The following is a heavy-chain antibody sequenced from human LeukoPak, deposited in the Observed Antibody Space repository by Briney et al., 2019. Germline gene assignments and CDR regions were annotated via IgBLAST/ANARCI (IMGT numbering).Heavy chain of an antibody. D-gene: IGHD2-2*01. Sequence: PGGSLRLSCAASGFTFDTFAMHWVRQAPGKGLEWVALIWYDGSKEYYADSVKGRFTISRDNFKNTLSLQMTSLRAEDTAMYYCARDFCSSSACCMFDPWGQGTLVTVSS. J-gene: IGHJ5*02. V-gene: IGHV3-33*01. CDR3: ARDFCSSSACCMFDP. CDR1: GFTFDTFA. CDR2: IWYDGSKE.